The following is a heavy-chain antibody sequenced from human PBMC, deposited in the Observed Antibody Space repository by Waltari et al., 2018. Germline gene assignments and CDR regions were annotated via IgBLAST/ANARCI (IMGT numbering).Heavy chain of an antibody. CDR2: IYYRGST. CDR1: GGSISSSSYY. D-gene: IGHD2-8*02. CDR3: ARLAGGALSYFDY. V-gene: IGHV4-39*07. Sequence: QLQLQESGPGLVKPSETLSLTCTVSGGSISSSSYYWGWIRQPPGKGLEWIGSIYYRGSTYYNPSLKSRVTISVDTSKNQFSLQLSSVTAADTAVYYCARLAGGALSYFDYWGQGTLVTVSS. J-gene: IGHJ4*02.